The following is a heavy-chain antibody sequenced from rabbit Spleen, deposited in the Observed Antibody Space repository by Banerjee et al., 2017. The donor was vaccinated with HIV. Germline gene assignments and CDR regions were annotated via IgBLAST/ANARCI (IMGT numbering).Heavy chain of an antibody. J-gene: IGHJ4*01. CDR1: GVSLNDKDV. CDR2: INIVTGKS. Sequence: EQLEESGGGLVKPEGSLTLTCKASGVSLNDKDVMCWVRQAPGKGLEWIACINIVTGKSVYASWAKGRFTMSRTSSTTVTLQMTSLTAADTATYFCERDNVGDVGYGYGDLWGPGTLVTVS. V-gene: IGHV1S45*01. CDR3: ERDNVGDVGYGYGDL. D-gene: IGHD6-1*01.